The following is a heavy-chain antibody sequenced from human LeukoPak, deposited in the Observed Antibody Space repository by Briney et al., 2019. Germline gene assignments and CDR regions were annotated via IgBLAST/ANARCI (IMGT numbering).Heavy chain of an antibody. CDR3: AREGYYGSGDWFDP. J-gene: IGHJ5*02. CDR1: GFTFSSYA. V-gene: IGHV3-30-3*01. Sequence: PGGSLRLSCAASGFTFSSYAMHWVRQAPGKGLEWVGAISYDGSNKYYADSVKGRFTISRDNSKNTLYLQMNSLRAEDTAVYYCAREGYYGSGDWFDPWGQGTLVTVSS. D-gene: IGHD3-10*01. CDR2: ISYDGSNK.